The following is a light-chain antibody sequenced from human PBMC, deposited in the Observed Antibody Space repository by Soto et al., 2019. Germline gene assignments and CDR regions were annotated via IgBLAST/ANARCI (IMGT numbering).Light chain of an antibody. V-gene: IGKV3D-15*01. J-gene: IGKJ1*01. CDR3: QQYNNWPLWT. Sequence: VMTRSPATQPVSPGGRVTLSCRASQSVGNNLAWYQQRPGQPPRLLIYGASTRDTGVPTRFSGSGSGTEFTLTITSLQSEDFAVYYCQQYNNWPLWTFGQGTKVDIK. CDR1: QSVGNN. CDR2: GAS.